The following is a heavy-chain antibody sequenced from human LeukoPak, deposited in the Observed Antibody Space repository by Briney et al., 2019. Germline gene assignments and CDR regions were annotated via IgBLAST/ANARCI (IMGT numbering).Heavy chain of an antibody. CDR3: ARGHYFGSGSYAEGAFDI. CDR1: GASISNYY. V-gene: IGHV4-59*08. Sequence: SETLSLTCTVSGASISNYYWSWLRQPPGKGLEWIGYHYNSGRTNYKPSLKSRVTISVDTSKNHFSLNLSSVTAADTAVYYCARGHYFGSGSYAEGAFDIWGQGTMVTVSS. CDR2: HYNSGRT. J-gene: IGHJ3*02. D-gene: IGHD3-10*01.